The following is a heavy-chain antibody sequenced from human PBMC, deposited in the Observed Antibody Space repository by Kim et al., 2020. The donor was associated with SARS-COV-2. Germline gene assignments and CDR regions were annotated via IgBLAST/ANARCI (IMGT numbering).Heavy chain of an antibody. V-gene: IGHV3-11*01. D-gene: IGHD6-13*01. Sequence: YYADSVKGRFTISRDNAKNSLYLQMNSLRAEDTAVYYCARDGLAAAGVDYWGQGTLVTVSS. CDR3: ARDGLAAAGVDY. J-gene: IGHJ4*02.